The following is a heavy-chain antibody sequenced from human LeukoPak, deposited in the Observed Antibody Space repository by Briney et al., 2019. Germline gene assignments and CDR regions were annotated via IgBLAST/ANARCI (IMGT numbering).Heavy chain of an antibody. Sequence: GGSLRLSCAASGFTFRSYAMSWVRQAPGKGLEWVSGISDSGSTTYYADSVKGRFTISRDNSRNTLYLQMNSLRAEDTAVYYCARDHTTVSRYFDYWGQGTLVTVSS. CDR1: GFTFRSYA. CDR3: ARDHTTVSRYFDY. J-gene: IGHJ4*02. V-gene: IGHV3-23*01. CDR2: ISDSGSTT. D-gene: IGHD4-11*01.